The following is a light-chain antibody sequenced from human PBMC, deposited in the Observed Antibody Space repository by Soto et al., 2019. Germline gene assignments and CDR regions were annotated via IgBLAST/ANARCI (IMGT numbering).Light chain of an antibody. J-gene: IGKJ1*01. Sequence: EIVLTQSPGTLALSPGERATLFCRASQSVSSSYLAWYQQKPGQAPRLLIYGASSRATGIPDRFSGSGSGTDFTLTISRLEPEDFAVYHCQQYSSSTRTSGQGTKVDIK. CDR3: QQYSSSTRT. V-gene: IGKV3-20*01. CDR1: QSVSSSY. CDR2: GAS.